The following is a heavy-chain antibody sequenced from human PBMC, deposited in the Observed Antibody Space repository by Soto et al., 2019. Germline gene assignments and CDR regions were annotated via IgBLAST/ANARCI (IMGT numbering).Heavy chain of an antibody. CDR1: GGSISSYY. D-gene: IGHD1-26*01. J-gene: IGHJ4*02. V-gene: IGHV4-59*01. Sequence: SETLSLTCTVSGGSISSYYWTWIRQPPGKGLEWIGFISYSGSTSYNPSLKSRVTISVDTSKNQFSLRQSSVTAADTAVYFCARYSGTYYVYWGQGTLVTVSS. CDR3: ARYSGTYYVY. CDR2: ISYSGST.